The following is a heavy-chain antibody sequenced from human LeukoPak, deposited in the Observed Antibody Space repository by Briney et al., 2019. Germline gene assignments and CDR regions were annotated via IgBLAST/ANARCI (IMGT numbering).Heavy chain of an antibody. V-gene: IGHV4-34*01. D-gene: IGHD6-25*01. J-gene: IGHJ6*02. CDR1: GFTFSSYS. CDR2: ISHSGST. CDR3: ARVRHPYYYYGMDV. Sequence: GSLRLSCAASGFTFSSYSMNWVRQAPGKGLEWIGEISHSGSTNYNPSLKSRVTISVDTSKNQFSLKLSSVTAADTAVYYCARVRHPYYYYGMDVWGQGTAVTVSS.